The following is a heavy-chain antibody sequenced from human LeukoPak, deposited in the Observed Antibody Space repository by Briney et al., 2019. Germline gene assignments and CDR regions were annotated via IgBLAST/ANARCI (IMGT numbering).Heavy chain of an antibody. V-gene: IGHV1-2*02. CDR3: ARGAYYDSSGYSDAFDI. D-gene: IGHD3-22*01. CDR2: INPNSGGT. Sequence: ASVKVSCKASGYTFTVYYMHWVRQAPGQGLEWIGWINPNSGGTNYAQKFQGRVTMTRDTSASTAYMELSSLRSEDMAVYYCARGAYYDSSGYSDAFDIWGQGTMVTVSS. J-gene: IGHJ3*02. CDR1: GYTFTVYY.